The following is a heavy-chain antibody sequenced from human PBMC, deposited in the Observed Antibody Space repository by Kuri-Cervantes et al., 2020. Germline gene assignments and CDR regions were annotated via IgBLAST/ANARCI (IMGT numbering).Heavy chain of an antibody. CDR1: GGSISSGYYY. D-gene: IGHD3-10*01. CDR3: ARDNRVLRGGGMDV. Sequence: SETLSLTCTVSGGSISSGYYYWSWIRPPPGKGLEWIGYIYYSGSTYYNPSLKSRVTIAVDTSKHQFSLKLSSVTAADTAVYYCARDNRVLRGGGMDVWGQGTTVTVSS. J-gene: IGHJ6*02. V-gene: IGHV4-30-4*01. CDR2: IYYSGST.